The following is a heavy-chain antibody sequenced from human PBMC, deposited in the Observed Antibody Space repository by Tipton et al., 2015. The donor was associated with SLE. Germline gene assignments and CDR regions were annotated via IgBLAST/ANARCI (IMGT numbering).Heavy chain of an antibody. Sequence: TLSLTCAVYGGSFSGYYWSWSRQPPGKGLEWIGEINHSGSTNYNPSLKSRVTISVDTSKYQFSLKLSSVTAADTAVYYCAREGSLEWLLYFDYWGQGTLVTVSS. CDR2: INHSGST. V-gene: IGHV4-34*01. D-gene: IGHD3-3*01. CDR1: GGSFSGYY. J-gene: IGHJ4*02. CDR3: AREGSLEWLLYFDY.